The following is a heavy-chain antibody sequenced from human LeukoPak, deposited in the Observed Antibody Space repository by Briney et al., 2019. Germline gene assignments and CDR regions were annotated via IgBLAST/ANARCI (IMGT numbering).Heavy chain of an antibody. Sequence: GGSLRLSCAASGFTFSSYSMNWVRQAPGKGLEWVSSISSSSSYIYYADSVKGRFTISRDNAKNSLYLQMNSLRAEDTAVYYCARDLLKVAGTVNWFDPWGQGTLVTVSS. CDR1: GFTFSSYS. CDR3: ARDLLKVAGTVNWFDP. CDR2: ISSSSSYI. V-gene: IGHV3-21*01. J-gene: IGHJ5*02. D-gene: IGHD6-19*01.